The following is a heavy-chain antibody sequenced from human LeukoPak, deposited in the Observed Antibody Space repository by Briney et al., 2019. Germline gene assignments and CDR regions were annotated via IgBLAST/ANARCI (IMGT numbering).Heavy chain of an antibody. CDR2: ISSSGSTI. Sequence: GGSLRLSCAASGFTFSSYEMNWVRQSPGKGREWVSYISSSGSTIYYADSVKGRFTISRDNAKNSLYLQMNSLRAEDTAVYYCARVYGDSIDYWGQGTLVTVSS. J-gene: IGHJ4*02. CDR1: GFTFSSYE. V-gene: IGHV3-48*03. CDR3: ARVYGDSIDY. D-gene: IGHD4-17*01.